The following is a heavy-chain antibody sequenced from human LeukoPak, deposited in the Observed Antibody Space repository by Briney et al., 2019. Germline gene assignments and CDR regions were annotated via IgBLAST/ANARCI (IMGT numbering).Heavy chain of an antibody. CDR2: ISSSGSYI. Sequence: GGSLRLSCAASGFTFCSYSMNWVRQAPGKGLEWVSSISSSGSYIYYADSVKGRFTISRDNSKNTLFLQMNSLRAEDTAVYYSAKDYSQTGGAVSGTEGGYFDYWGQGTLVTVSS. D-gene: IGHD6-19*01. CDR1: GFTFCSYS. J-gene: IGHJ4*02. V-gene: IGHV3-21*01. CDR3: AKDYSQTGGAVSGTEGGYFDY.